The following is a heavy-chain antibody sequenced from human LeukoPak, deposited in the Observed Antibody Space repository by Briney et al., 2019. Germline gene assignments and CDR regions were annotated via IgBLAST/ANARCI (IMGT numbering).Heavy chain of an antibody. J-gene: IGHJ4*02. D-gene: IGHD2-15*01. CDR3: ARAAVDCSGGSCYSGFDY. V-gene: IGHV3-48*03. Sequence: GGSLRLSCAASGFTFSSYEMNWVRQAPGKGLEWVSYISSSGSTIYYADSVKGRFTISRDNAKNSLYLQMNSLRAEDTAVYYCARAAVDCSGGSCYSGFDYWGQGTLVTVSS. CDR1: GFTFSSYE. CDR2: ISSSGSTI.